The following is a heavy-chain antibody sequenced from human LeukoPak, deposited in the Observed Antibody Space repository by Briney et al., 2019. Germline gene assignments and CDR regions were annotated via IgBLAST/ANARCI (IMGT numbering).Heavy chain of an antibody. J-gene: IGHJ4*02. CDR3: ARELKGGYSGSIGY. V-gene: IGHV3-66*01. CDR1: GFXVSSNY. CDR2: IYSGGDT. D-gene: IGHD5-12*01. Sequence: GGSLRLSCAASGFXVSSNYITWVRQAPGKGREWLSVIYSGGDTYYADSVKGRFAISGDNSKNPLYLQMNNLRAEDTAVYYCARELKGGYSGSIGYWGQGTLVTVSS.